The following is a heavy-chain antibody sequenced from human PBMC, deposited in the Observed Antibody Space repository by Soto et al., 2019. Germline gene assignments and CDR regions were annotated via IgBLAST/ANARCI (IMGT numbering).Heavy chain of an antibody. Sequence: ASVKVSCKASGYTFTSYGISWVRQAPGQGLEWMGWISAYNGNTNYAQKLQGGVTMTTDTSTSTAYMELRSLRSDDTAVYYCARVKLPYYYGSGSYYRGVEFDYWGQGTLVTVSS. CDR3: ARVKLPYYYGSGSYYRGVEFDY. D-gene: IGHD3-10*01. J-gene: IGHJ4*02. CDR1: GYTFTSYG. V-gene: IGHV1-18*01. CDR2: ISAYNGNT.